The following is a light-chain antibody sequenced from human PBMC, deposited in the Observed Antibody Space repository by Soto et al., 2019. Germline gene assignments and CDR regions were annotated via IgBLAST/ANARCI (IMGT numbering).Light chain of an antibody. J-gene: IGKJ1*01. CDR3: QQYNDWPPWT. Sequence: EIVMTQSPATLFVSAGERVTLSCRASQSVSSNLAWYQQTPGQAPRLLIYGASTRATGVPARFSGRGSGTEFTLTISSLLSEDFAVYYCQQYNDWPPWTFGQGTKVDIK. CDR1: QSVSSN. V-gene: IGKV3-15*01. CDR2: GAS.